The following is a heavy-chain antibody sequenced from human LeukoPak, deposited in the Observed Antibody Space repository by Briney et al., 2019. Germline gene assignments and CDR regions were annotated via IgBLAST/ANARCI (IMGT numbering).Heavy chain of an antibody. V-gene: IGHV3-53*01. CDR3: GRSPTYYYGMDV. Sequence: GGSLRLSCAASGFTVSSNYMSWVRQAPGKGLEWVSVIYSGGSTYYADSVKGRFTISRDNSKNTLYLQMNSLRAEDTAVYYCGRSPTYYYGMDVWGQGTTVTVSS. J-gene: IGHJ6*02. D-gene: IGHD4-11*01. CDR1: GFTVSSNY. CDR2: IYSGGST.